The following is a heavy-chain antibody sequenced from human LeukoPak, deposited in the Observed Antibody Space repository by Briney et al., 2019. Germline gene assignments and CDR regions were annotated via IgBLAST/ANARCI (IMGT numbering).Heavy chain of an antibody. D-gene: IGHD6-13*01. CDR2: IYNSGST. CDR3: ARRIAAAGKHNWFDP. J-gene: IGHJ5*02. Sequence: SETLSLTCTVSGGSISSSRHYWGWIRQPPGKGLEWIGSIYNSGSTYYNPSLKSRVTISVDTSKNQFSLKLSSVTAADTAVYYCARRIAAAGKHNWFDPWGQGTLVTVSS. CDR1: GGSISSSRHY. V-gene: IGHV4-39*01.